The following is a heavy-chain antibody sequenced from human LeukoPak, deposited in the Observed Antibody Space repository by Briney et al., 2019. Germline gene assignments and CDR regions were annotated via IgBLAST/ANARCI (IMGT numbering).Heavy chain of an antibody. Sequence: PGESLKISCKGSGYRFSSYWIGWVRQMPGKGLEWMGIIYPGDSDTRYSPSFQGQVTISADKSISTAYLQWSSLKASDTAMYYCARQYDYGGNYYYFNYWGQGTLVTVSS. CDR3: ARQYDYGGNYYYFNY. D-gene: IGHD4-23*01. J-gene: IGHJ4*02. CDR1: GYRFSSYW. CDR2: IYPGDSDT. V-gene: IGHV5-51*01.